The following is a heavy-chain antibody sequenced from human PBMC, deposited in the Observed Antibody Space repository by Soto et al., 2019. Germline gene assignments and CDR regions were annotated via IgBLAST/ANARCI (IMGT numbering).Heavy chain of an antibody. V-gene: IGHV3-30*03. Sequence: PGGSLRLSCAASGFTFSSYGMHWVRQAPGKGLEWVAVISYDGSNKYYADSVKGRFTISRDNSKNTPYLQMNSLRAEDTAVYYCARGKWPHYWGQGTLVTVSS. CDR1: GFTFSSYG. D-gene: IGHD5-12*01. CDR2: ISYDGSNK. CDR3: ARGKWPHY. J-gene: IGHJ4*02.